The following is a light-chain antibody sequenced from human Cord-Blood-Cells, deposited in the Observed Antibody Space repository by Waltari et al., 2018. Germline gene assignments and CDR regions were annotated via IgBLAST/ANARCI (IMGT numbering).Light chain of an antibody. V-gene: IGLV2-11*01. CDR1: SRDVGGYNS. Sequence: QSALTQPRSVSGSPGQSVTISCTGTSRDVGGYNSVSWYQQHPGKAPKLMIYYVSKRPSGVPDRFSGSKSGNTASLTISGLQAEDEADYYCCSYAGSYTYVFGTGTKVTVL. J-gene: IGLJ1*01. CDR2: YVS. CDR3: CSYAGSYTYV.